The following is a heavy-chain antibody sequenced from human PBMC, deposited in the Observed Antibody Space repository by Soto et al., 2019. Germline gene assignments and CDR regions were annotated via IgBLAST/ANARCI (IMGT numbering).Heavy chain of an antibody. J-gene: IGHJ6*02. D-gene: IGHD2-21*02. Sequence: EVQLVESGGGLVQPGRSLGVSCAASGFTFSSYWMSWVRQAPGTGLEWVANIKGDGSERHYVDSVKGRFTISRDNAKNSLFLQMNSLRVEDTAVYYCVRHGCDSCDVYGLDVWGQGTTVTVSS. CDR2: IKGDGSER. V-gene: IGHV3-7*03. CDR1: GFTFSSYW. CDR3: VRHGCDSCDVYGLDV.